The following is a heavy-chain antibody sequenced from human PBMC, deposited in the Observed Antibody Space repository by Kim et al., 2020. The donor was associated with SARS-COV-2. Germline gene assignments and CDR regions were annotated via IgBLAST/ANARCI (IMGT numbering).Heavy chain of an antibody. D-gene: IGHD6-13*01. Sequence: SETLSLTCAVYGGSFSGYYWSWIRQPPGKGLEWIGEINHSGSTNYKPSLKSRVTISVDTSKNQFSLKLSSVTAADTAVYYCARVRSSRFIIFYYYGMDVWGQGTTVTVSS. CDR3: ARVRSSRFIIFYYYGMDV. J-gene: IGHJ6*02. V-gene: IGHV4-34*01. CDR1: GGSFSGYY. CDR2: INHSGST.